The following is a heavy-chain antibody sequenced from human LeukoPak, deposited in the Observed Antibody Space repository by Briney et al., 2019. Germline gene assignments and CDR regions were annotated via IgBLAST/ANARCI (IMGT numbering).Heavy chain of an antibody. CDR3: ARDYGDY. V-gene: IGHV4-61*01. D-gene: IGHD3-16*01. CDR1: GGSVSSGSRY. J-gene: IGHJ4*02. CDR2: IYYSGST. Sequence: SETLSLTCTVSGGSVSSGSRYWSWIRQPPGKGLEWIGYIYYSGSTNYNPSLKSRVTISVDTSKNQFSLKLSSVTAADTAVYYCARDYGDYWGQGTLVTVSS.